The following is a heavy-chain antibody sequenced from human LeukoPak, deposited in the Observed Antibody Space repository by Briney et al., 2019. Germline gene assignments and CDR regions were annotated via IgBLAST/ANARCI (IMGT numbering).Heavy chain of an antibody. Sequence: ASVKVSCKASGYTFTDYYMHWVRQAPGQGPEWVGWINPNSGGTNYAQKFQGRVTMTRDTSISTAYMELSRLRSDDTAVYYCARALGLVKNWFDPWGQGTLVTVSS. CDR2: INPNSGGT. D-gene: IGHD3/OR15-3a*01. J-gene: IGHJ5*02. CDR1: GYTFTDYY. V-gene: IGHV1-2*02. CDR3: ARALGLVKNWFDP.